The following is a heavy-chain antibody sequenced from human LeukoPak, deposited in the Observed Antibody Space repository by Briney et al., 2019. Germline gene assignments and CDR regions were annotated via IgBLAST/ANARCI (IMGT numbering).Heavy chain of an antibody. CDR2: IVGSGGST. Sequence: GASLRLSCAASGFTFSNYAMSWVRQAPGKGLEWVSAIVGSGGSTYYADSVKGRFTISRDNPKNTLYLQMNSLRAEDTAVYYCARWGDYDILTGYYDSDYWGQGTLVTVSS. CDR3: ARWGDYDILTGYYDSDY. J-gene: IGHJ4*02. CDR1: GFTFSNYA. D-gene: IGHD3-9*01. V-gene: IGHV3-23*01.